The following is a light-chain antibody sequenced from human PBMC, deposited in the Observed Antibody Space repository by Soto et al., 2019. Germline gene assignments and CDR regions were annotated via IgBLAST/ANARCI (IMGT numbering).Light chain of an antibody. Sequence: IVMTQSPLSLPVTPGEPASFSCRSSQSLLHSNAYNYLDWYLQKPGQSPQLLIYLGSNRASGVPDRFSGSGSGTDFTLKISRVEAEDVGVYYCMQALQTPYTFGQGTKLEIK. CDR3: MQALQTPYT. J-gene: IGKJ2*01. V-gene: IGKV2-28*01. CDR1: QSLLHSNAYNY. CDR2: LGS.